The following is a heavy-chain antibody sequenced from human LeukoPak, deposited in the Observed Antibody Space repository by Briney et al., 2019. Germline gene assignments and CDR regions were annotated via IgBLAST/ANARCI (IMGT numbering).Heavy chain of an antibody. Sequence: SETLSLTCAVSGGSLTGYFWTWIRQAPGKGLEWIGHLYYSGSTYYNPSLESRVSISIDTSKTQFSLELNSVTAADTAVYYCARDKRGFEGVYGMDVWGQGTTVTVSS. V-gene: IGHV4-59*01. CDR2: LYYSGST. CDR1: GGSLTGYF. D-gene: IGHD5-12*01. J-gene: IGHJ6*02. CDR3: ARDKRGFEGVYGMDV.